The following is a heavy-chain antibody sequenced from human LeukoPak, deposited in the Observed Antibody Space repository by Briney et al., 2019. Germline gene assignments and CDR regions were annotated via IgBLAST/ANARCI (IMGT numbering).Heavy chain of an antibody. Sequence: SETLSLTCTVSGGSISSYYWSWIRQPPGKGLEWIGYIYYSGSTNYNPSLKGRVTISVDTSKNQFSLKLSSVTAADTAVYYCARHAVPRTWLNWFDPWGQGTLVTVSS. CDR3: ARHAVPRTWLNWFDP. V-gene: IGHV4-59*08. D-gene: IGHD5-24*01. CDR2: IYYSGST. J-gene: IGHJ5*02. CDR1: GGSISSYY.